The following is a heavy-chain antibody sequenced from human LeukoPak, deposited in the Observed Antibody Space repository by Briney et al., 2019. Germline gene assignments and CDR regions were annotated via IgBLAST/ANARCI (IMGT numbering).Heavy chain of an antibody. D-gene: IGHD2-15*01. Sequence: ASVKVSCKASGYIFTNYPMNWVRQAPGQGLEWMGWINTNTGNPTYAQGFTERFVFSWDTSVSTAYLQISSLKAEDTAVYYCARDLYCSGGTCYSRVGYWGQGTVVTVSS. CDR2: INTNTGNP. CDR1: GYIFTNYP. CDR3: ARDLYCSGGTCYSRVGY. V-gene: IGHV7-4-1*02. J-gene: IGHJ4*02.